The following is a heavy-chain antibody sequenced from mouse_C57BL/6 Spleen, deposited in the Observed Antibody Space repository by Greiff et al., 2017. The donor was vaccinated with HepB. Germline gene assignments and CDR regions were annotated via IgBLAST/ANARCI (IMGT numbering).Heavy chain of an antibody. Sequence: EVQVVESGEGLVKPGGSLKLSCAASGFTFSSYAMSWVRQTPEKRLEWVAYISSGGDYIYYADTVKGRFTISRDNARNTLYLQMSSLKSEDTAMYYWTRDWDYSNYEYFDVWGTGTTVTVSS. CDR1: GFTFSSYA. D-gene: IGHD2-5*01. J-gene: IGHJ1*03. CDR2: ISSGGDYI. CDR3: TRDWDYSNYEYFDV. V-gene: IGHV5-9-1*02.